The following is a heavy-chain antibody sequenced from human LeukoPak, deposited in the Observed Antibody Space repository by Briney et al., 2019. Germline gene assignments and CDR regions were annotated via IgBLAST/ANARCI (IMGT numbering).Heavy chain of an antibody. CDR3: ARGGGGYCSSGXXXPHDC. D-gene: IGHD2-15*01. J-gene: IGHJ4*02. V-gene: IGHV3-74*01. Sequence: GGSLRLSCAASGFTFSTYWMHWVRQAPGKGLVWVSRINSDGTSTSYADSVKGRFTISRDNAENTLYLQMNSLSAEDTAVYYCARGGGGYCSSGXXXPHDCWGQGTLVTVSS. CDR1: GFTFSTYW. CDR2: INSDGTST.